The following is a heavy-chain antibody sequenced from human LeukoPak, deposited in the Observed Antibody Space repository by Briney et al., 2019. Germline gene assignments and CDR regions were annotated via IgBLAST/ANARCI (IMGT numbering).Heavy chain of an antibody. J-gene: IGHJ6*02. CDR2: INHSGST. CDR3: ARVCYYGSGSYYLRARYYGMDV. V-gene: IGHV4-34*01. Sequence: SETLSLTCAVYGGSFSGYYWSWIRQPPGKGLEWIGEINHSGSTNYNPSLKSRVTISVDTSKNQLSLKLSSVTAADTAVYYCARVCYYGSGSYYLRARYYGMDVWGQGTTVTVSS. D-gene: IGHD3-10*01. CDR1: GGSFSGYY.